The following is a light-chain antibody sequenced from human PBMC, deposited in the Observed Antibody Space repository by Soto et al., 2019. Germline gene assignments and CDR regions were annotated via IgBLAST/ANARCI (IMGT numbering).Light chain of an antibody. Sequence: IQMTQSPSSLSASIGDRVTITCWASQGIRNDSAWYQQKPGKAPELLIYAASTLQSGVPSRFSGSGSGTEFTLTISGLQPDDFATYYCQHYNSYSEAFGQGTKVDI. V-gene: IGKV1-17*01. CDR2: AAS. CDR1: QGIRND. J-gene: IGKJ1*01. CDR3: QHYNSYSEA.